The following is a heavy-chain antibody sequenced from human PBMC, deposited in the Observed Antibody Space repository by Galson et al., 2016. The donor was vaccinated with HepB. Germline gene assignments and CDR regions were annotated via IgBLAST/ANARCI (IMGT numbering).Heavy chain of an antibody. V-gene: IGHV4-59*01. CDR1: GGSISTYY. D-gene: IGHD6-19*01. J-gene: IGHJ4*02. CDR3: ARGDSTGWYRSDS. CDR2: IYYSGST. Sequence: ETLSLTCIVSGGSISTYYWHWIREPPGKGLEWIGYIYYSGSTNSNPSLKSRVTISVDTSKNQFSLKLSSVTAADTAVYFCARGDSTGWYRSDSWGQGTLVTVSS.